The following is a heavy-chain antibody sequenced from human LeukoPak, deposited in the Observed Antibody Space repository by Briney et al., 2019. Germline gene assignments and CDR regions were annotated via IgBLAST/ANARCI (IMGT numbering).Heavy chain of an antibody. CDR2: ISAYNGNT. J-gene: IGHJ4*02. CDR3: ARVGSTAYDSSGSYERWGVGLATF. Sequence: ASVKVSCKASGYTFTSYGISWVRQAPGQGLERMGWISAYNGNTNYAQKLQGRVTMTTDTSTSTAYMELRSLRSDDTAVYYCARVGSTAYDSSGSYERWGVGLATFWGQGTLVTVSS. V-gene: IGHV1-18*01. CDR1: GYTFTSYG. D-gene: IGHD3-22*01.